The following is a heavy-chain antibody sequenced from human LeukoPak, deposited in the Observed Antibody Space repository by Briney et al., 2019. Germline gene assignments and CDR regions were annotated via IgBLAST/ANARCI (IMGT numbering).Heavy chain of an antibody. CDR2: ISDSGGST. CDR3: AKGGGGSCYSATDH. J-gene: IGHJ4*02. V-gene: IGHV3-23*01. Sequence: GGSLRLSCAASGFTVSSHYMSWVRQAPGKGLEWVSAISDSGGSTYYADSVKGRFTISRDSSKNTLCLQMNSLRPEDTAIYYCAKGGGGSCYSATDHWGQGTLVTVSS. D-gene: IGHD2-15*01. CDR1: GFTVSSHY.